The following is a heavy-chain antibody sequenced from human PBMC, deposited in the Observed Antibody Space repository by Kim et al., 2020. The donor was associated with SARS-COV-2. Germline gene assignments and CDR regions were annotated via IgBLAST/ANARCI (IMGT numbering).Heavy chain of an antibody. Sequence: GGSLRLSCAASGFTFSDYYMSWIRQAPGKGLEWVSYISSSIGYTHYADSVKGRFTISRDNAKNSLYLQMNSLRVEDTAVYYCARDLISSGRIDYWGQGTLVTVSS. J-gene: IGHJ4*02. V-gene: IGHV3-11*05. CDR1: GFTFSDYY. D-gene: IGHD3-22*01. CDR2: ISSSIGYT. CDR3: ARDLISSGRIDY.